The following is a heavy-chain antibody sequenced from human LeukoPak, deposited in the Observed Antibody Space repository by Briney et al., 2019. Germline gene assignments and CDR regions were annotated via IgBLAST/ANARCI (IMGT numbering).Heavy chain of an antibody. CDR3: ARVGDYYGSIGSDY. J-gene: IGHJ4*02. D-gene: IGHD3-10*01. CDR1: GFTFSSNW. CDR2: IKKDGSEK. Sequence: GGSLRLSCAASGFTFSSNWMTWVRQAPGKGLEWVANIKKDGSEKFYVDSVKGRFTISRDNPKNSLYLQMNGLRAEDTAVYYCARVGDYYGSIGSDYWGQGTLVTVSS. V-gene: IGHV3-7*01.